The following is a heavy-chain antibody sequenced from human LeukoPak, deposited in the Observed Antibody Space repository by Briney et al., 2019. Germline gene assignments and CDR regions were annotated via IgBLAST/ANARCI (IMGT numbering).Heavy chain of an antibody. D-gene: IGHD6-13*01. V-gene: IGHV3-23*01. CDR3: AKDKGIAAAPLDYMDV. J-gene: IGHJ6*03. CDR1: GFTFSGYA. CDR2: ISGSGGST. Sequence: GGTLRLSCAASGFTFSGYAMSWVRQTPGKGLELVSAISGSGGSTYYADSVKGRFTISRDNSKNTLYLQMNSLRAEDTAVYYCAKDKGIAAAPLDYMDVWGKGTTVTVSS.